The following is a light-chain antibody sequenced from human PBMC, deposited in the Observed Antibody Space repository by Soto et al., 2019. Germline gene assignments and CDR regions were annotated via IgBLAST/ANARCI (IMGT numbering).Light chain of an antibody. CDR1: QSLSSSY. J-gene: IGKJ1*01. Sequence: EIVLTQSPGTLSLSPGERATLSCRASQSLSSSYLAWYQQKPGQAPRLLIFGASSRATGIPDRFGGSGSGTDFTLTISRLEPEDCAMYYCQQYGGSPGTFGQGTKVEI. CDR3: QQYGGSPGT. V-gene: IGKV3-20*01. CDR2: GAS.